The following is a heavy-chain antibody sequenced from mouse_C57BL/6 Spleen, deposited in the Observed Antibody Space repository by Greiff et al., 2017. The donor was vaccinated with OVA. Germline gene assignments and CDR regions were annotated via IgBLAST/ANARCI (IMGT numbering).Heavy chain of an antibody. Sequence: VQLQQSGPELVKPGASVKISCKASGYTFTDYYMNWVKQSHGKSLEWIGDINPNNGGTSYNQKFKGKATLTVDKSSSTAYMELRSLTSEDSAVYYCARDDYYGGSLFAYWGQGTLVTVSA. CDR1: GYTFTDYY. CDR2: INPNNGGT. J-gene: IGHJ3*01. V-gene: IGHV1-26*01. CDR3: ARDDYYGGSLFAY. D-gene: IGHD1-1*01.